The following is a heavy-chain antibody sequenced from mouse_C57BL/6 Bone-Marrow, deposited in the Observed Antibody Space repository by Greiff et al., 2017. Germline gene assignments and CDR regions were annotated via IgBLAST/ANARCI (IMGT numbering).Heavy chain of an antibody. D-gene: IGHD2-2*01. CDR3: ATLWLRRRDYAKDY. CDR1: GFSLTSYG. Sequence: VQVVESGPGLVAPSQSLSITCTVSGFSLTSYGVDWVRQPPGKGLEWLGVIWGGGSTNYNSALMSRLSISKDNSKSQVFLKMNSLQTDDTAMYYCATLWLRRRDYAKDYWGQGTSVTVSS. CDR2: IWGGGST. V-gene: IGHV2-9*01. J-gene: IGHJ4*01.